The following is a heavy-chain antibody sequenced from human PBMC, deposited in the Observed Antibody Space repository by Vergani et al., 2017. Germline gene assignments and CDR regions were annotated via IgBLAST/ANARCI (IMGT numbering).Heavy chain of an antibody. Sequence: QLQLQESGPGLVKPSETLSLTCTVSGVSIGSNSYYWGWIRQPPGKGLEWIGTIYYTGTTYYNEAHKSRLTISVDTSKNQFSLNLTSVTAADTAVYYCAREDQLPSLFDYWGQGTLVTVSS. CDR3: AREDQLPSLFDY. V-gene: IGHV4-39*02. CDR1: GVSIGSNSYY. CDR2: IYYTGTT. D-gene: IGHD2-2*01. J-gene: IGHJ4*02.